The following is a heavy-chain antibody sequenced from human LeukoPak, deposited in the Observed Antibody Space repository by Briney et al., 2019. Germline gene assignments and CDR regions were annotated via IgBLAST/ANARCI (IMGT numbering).Heavy chain of an antibody. CDR1: GFTFSSYS. V-gene: IGHV3-21*01. Sequence: RPGGPLRLSCAASGFTFSSYSMNWVRQAPGKGLEWVSSISRSSSYIYCADSVKGRFTISRDNAKNSLYLQMNSLRAEDTAVYYCARDITIFGDAFDIWGQGTMVTVSS. J-gene: IGHJ3*02. CDR2: ISRSSSYI. D-gene: IGHD3-3*01. CDR3: ARDITIFGDAFDI.